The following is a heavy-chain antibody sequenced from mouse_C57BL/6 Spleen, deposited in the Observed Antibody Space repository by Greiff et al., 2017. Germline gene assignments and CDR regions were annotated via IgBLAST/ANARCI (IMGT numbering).Heavy chain of an antibody. Sequence: EVQLQQSGPVLVKPGASVKMSCKASGYTFTDYYMNWVKQSHGKSLEWIGVINPYNGGTSYNQKFKGKATLTVDKSSSTAYMELNSLTSEDSAVYDCARGGSIYYDYDEAWFAYWGQGTLVTVSA. D-gene: IGHD2-4*01. J-gene: IGHJ3*01. V-gene: IGHV1-19*01. CDR1: GYTFTDYY. CDR2: INPYNGGT. CDR3: ARGGSIYYDYDEAWFAY.